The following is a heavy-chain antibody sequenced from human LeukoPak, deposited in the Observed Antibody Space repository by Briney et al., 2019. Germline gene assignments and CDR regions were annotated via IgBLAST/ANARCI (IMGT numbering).Heavy chain of an antibody. CDR2: INAGNGDT. V-gene: IGHV1-3*01. Sequence: ASVKVSCKASGYTFSNYAIHWVRQAPGQGLEWMGWINAGNGDTKYSQNLQGRVTITRDTSASIVYMELSSLRSEDTAVYYCARDQEGFDYWGQGTLVTVSS. J-gene: IGHJ4*02. CDR1: GYTFSNYA. CDR3: ARDQEGFDY.